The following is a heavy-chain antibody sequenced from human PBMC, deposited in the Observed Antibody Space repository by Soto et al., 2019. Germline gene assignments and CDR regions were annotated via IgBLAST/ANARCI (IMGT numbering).Heavy chain of an antibody. Sequence: PGESLKISCKGSGYSFTSYWIGWVRQMPGKGLEWMGIIYPGDSDTRYSPSFQGQVTISADKSISTAYLQWSSLKASDTAMYYCARLQSDSSSWSPRSDNWFDPWGQGTLVTVSS. CDR2: IYPGDSDT. J-gene: IGHJ5*02. CDR3: ARLQSDSSSWSPRSDNWFDP. D-gene: IGHD6-13*01. CDR1: GYSFTSYW. V-gene: IGHV5-51*01.